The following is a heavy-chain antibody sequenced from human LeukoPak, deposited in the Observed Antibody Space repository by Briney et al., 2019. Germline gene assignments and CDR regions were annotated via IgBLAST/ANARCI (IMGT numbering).Heavy chain of an antibody. J-gene: IGHJ4*02. D-gene: IGHD3-16*01. CDR3: ARDQGDYDYVWGSYD. CDR2: IYTSGST. CDR1: GGSISSGSYY. Sequence: SLTPSLTCTVSGGSISSGSYYWSWIRQPAGKGLEWIGRIYTSGSTNYNPSLKSRVTISVDTSKNQFSLKLSSVTAADTAVYYCARDQGDYDYVWGSYDWGQGTLVTVSS. V-gene: IGHV4-61*02.